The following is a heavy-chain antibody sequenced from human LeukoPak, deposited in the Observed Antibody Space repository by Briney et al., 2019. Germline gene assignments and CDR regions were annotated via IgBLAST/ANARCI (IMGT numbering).Heavy chain of an antibody. D-gene: IGHD4/OR15-4a*01. CDR1: GFTFSNYC. CDR3: AKYGAPGWSGYLDY. CDR2: ISGSGDST. V-gene: IGHV3-23*01. Sequence: GSLRLSCAASGFTFSNYCVTWVRQAPGKALEWVSSISGSGDSTYYADSVKGRFTISRDNSKNTLYLQMNSLRVEDTAIYYCAKYGAPGWSGYLDYWGRGTLVTVSS. J-gene: IGHJ4*02.